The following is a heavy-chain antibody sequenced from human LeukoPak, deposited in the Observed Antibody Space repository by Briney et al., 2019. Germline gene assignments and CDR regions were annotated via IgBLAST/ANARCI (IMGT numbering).Heavy chain of an antibody. V-gene: IGHV3-21*01. J-gene: IGHJ6*03. CDR1: GFTFSSYS. D-gene: IGHD1-26*01. CDR3: ARAGELPSDYYYYTDV. CDR2: ISSSSSYI. Sequence: GGSLRLSCAASGFTFSSYSMNWVRQAPGKGLEWVSSISSSSSYIYYADSVKGRFTISRDNAKNSLYLQMNSLRVEDTAVYYCARAGELPSDYYYYTDVWGKGTTVTVSS.